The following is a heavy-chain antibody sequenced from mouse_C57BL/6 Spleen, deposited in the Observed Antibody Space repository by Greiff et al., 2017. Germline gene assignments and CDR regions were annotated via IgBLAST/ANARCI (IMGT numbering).Heavy chain of an antibody. J-gene: IGHJ1*03. V-gene: IGHV1-69*01. CDR1: GYTFTSYW. CDR2: IDPSDSYT. CDR3: ARGGRGSGWYFDV. Sequence: VQLQQPGAELVMPGASVKLSCKASGYTFTSYWMHWVKQRPGQGLEWIGEIDPSDSYTNYNQKFKGKSTLTVDKSSSTAYMQLSSLTSEDSAVYYCARGGRGSGWYFDVWAQGPRSPSPQ. D-gene: IGHD1-1*01.